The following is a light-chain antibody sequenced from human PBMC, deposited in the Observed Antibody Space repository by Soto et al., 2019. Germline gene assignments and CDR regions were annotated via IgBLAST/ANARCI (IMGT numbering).Light chain of an antibody. CDR2: DAS. CDR3: QQRSNWPRT. J-gene: IGKJ1*01. Sequence: IVLTQSPATLSLSPGERATLSRRASQGVSSYLAWYQQKPGQAPRLLIYDASNRATGIPARFSGSGSGTDFTLTISSLEPEDFAVYYCQQRSNWPRTFGQGTKVDIK. V-gene: IGKV3-11*01. CDR1: QGVSSY.